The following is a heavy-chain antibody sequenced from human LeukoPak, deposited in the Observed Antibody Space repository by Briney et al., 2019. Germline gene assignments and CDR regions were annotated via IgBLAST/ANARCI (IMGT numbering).Heavy chain of an antibody. CDR1: GGSISSGGYS. V-gene: IGHV4-30-2*01. J-gene: IGHJ5*02. CDR2: IYHSGST. D-gene: IGHD3-10*01. Sequence: SETLSLTCAVSGGSISSGGYSWSWIRQPPGKGLEWIGYIYHSGSTYYNPSLKSRVTISVDRSKNQFSLKLSSVTAADTAVYYCARQGILNWLDPWGQGTLVTVSS. CDR3: ARQGILNWLDP.